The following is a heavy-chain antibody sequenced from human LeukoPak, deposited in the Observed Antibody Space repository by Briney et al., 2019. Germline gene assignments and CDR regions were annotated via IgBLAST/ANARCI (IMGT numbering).Heavy chain of an antibody. D-gene: IGHD3-3*01. V-gene: IGHV3-21*01. CDR3: ARDCRITLQGYYYYMDV. CDR1: GFTFSSYS. Sequence: GGSLRLSCAASGFTFSSYSMNWVRQAPGKGLEWVSSISSSSSYIYYADSVKGRFTISRDDAKNSLYLQMNSLRAEDTAVYYCARDCRITLQGYYYYMDVWGKGTTVTVSS. J-gene: IGHJ6*03. CDR2: ISSSSSYI.